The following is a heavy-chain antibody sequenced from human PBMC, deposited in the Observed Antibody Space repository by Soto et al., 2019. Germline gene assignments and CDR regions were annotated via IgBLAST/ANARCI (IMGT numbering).Heavy chain of an antibody. J-gene: IGHJ4*02. D-gene: IGHD3-16*01. CDR1: GFTFSNYW. CDR2: INFDESTT. V-gene: IGHV3-74*01. CDR3: LTWGRTAGHFYHSDD. Sequence: EVQLVESGGGLVQPGGYLRLSCAASGFTFSNYWMHWVRQAPGKGLVWVSRINFDESTTTYADSVQGRFTISRDNAKNTLYLQLYSLRAEDTAIYYCLTWGRTAGHFYHSDDWGEGALVTFS.